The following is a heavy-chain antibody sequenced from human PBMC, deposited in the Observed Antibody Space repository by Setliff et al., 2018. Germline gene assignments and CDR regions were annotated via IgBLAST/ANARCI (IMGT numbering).Heavy chain of an antibody. J-gene: IGHJ6*02. CDR3: ATLLANYGSGMDV. V-gene: IGHV4-38-2*01. D-gene: IGHD3-10*01. CDR2: IFQSGNT. Sequence: NPSETLSLTCAVSGSSIISDYYWVWIRQPPGRGLEWIGSIFQSGNTYYNPSLKGRVTISVDTSKNQFSLKVNSVTAADTAVYYCATLLANYGSGMDVWGQGTTVTVYS. CDR1: GSSIISDYY.